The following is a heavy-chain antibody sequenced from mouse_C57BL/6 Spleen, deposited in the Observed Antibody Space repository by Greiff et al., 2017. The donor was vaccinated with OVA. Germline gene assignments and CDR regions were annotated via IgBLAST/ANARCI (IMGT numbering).Heavy chain of an antibody. J-gene: IGHJ3*01. Sequence: QVQLQQPGAELVKPGASVKMSCKASGYTFTSYWITWVKQRPGQGLEWIGDIYPGSGSTNYNEKFKSKATLTVDTPSSTAYMQLSSLTSEDSAVYYCARDDSSGLAYWGQGTLVTVSA. CDR1: GYTFTSYW. D-gene: IGHD3-2*02. V-gene: IGHV1-55*01. CDR2: IYPGSGST. CDR3: ARDDSSGLAY.